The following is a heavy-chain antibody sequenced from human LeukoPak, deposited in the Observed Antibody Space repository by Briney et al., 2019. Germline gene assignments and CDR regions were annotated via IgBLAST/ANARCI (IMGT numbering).Heavy chain of an antibody. V-gene: IGHV1-69*05. D-gene: IGHD6-13*01. J-gene: IGHJ4*02. CDR2: IIPMFGTT. CDR3: ARDLGSSSCDY. CDR1: GGTFSNYA. Sequence: SVTVSCKASGGTFSNYAISWVRQAPGQGLEWMGRIIPMFGTTNYAQNFQGRVTITTDESTSTAYMELRSLRSDDTAVYYCARDLGSSSCDYWGQGTLVTVSS.